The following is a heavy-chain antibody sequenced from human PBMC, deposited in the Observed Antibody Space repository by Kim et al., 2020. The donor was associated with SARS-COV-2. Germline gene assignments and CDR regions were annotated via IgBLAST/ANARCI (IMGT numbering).Heavy chain of an antibody. J-gene: IGHJ6*02. Sequence: ASVKVSCKVSGYTLTELSMHWVRQAPGKGLEWMGGFDPEDGETIYAQKFQGRVTMTEDTSTDTAYMKLSSLRSEDTAVYYCATGVAVAGTPSDYYYYYGMDVWGQGTTVTVSS. D-gene: IGHD6-19*01. CDR2: FDPEDGET. CDR1: GYTLTELS. V-gene: IGHV1-24*01. CDR3: ATGVAVAGTPSDYYYYYGMDV.